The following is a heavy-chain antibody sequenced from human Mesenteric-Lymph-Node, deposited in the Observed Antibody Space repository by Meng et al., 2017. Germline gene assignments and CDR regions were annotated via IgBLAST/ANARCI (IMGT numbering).Heavy chain of an antibody. CDR1: GFTFSSYS. CDR2: ISSSSSYI. CDR3: ASFLESSSWYIEDYGMDV. V-gene: IGHV3-21*01. Sequence: GESLKISCAASGFTFSSYSMNWVRQAPGKGLEWVSSISSSSSYIYYADSVKGRFTISRDNAKNSLYLQMNSLRAEDTAVYYCASFLESSSWYIEDYGMDVWGQGTTVTVSS. D-gene: IGHD6-13*01. J-gene: IGHJ6*02.